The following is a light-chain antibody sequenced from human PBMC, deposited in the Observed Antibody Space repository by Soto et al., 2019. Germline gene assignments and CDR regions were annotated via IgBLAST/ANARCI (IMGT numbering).Light chain of an antibody. CDR3: QQSYSTPKT. Sequence: DIHITHSPASRSGCVGDRVTITCRASQNIGRFVNCYQQKPGTAPKLLIYAASSLQSGLPSSFSGSGSGTDFTLTISSLEPEDFATYYCQQSYSTPKTLGARTKLDIK. V-gene: IGKV1-39*01. CDR1: QNIGRF. J-gene: IGKJ4*02. CDR2: AAS.